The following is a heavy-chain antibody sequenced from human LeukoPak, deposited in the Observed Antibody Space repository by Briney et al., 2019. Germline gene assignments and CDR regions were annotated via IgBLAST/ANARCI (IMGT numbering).Heavy chain of an antibody. Sequence: GGSLTLSCTASGFIFNWMNWVRQAPGKGLEWVALRSHDGGIEDYADSVKGRFTISRDNSRNTLYLQMNSLKPEDTAVYYCASSNEFYYDTSTYVDYWGQGTLVTVFS. V-gene: IGHV3-30*19. J-gene: IGHJ4*02. CDR3: ASSNEFYYDTSTYVDY. D-gene: IGHD3-22*01. CDR2: RSHDGGIE. CDR1: GFIFNW.